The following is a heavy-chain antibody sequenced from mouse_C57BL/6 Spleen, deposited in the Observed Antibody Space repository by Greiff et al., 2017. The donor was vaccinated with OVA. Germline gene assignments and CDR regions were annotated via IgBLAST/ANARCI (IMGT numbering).Heavy chain of an antibody. CDR3: ARRTGPYFDY. V-gene: IGHV3-8*01. J-gene: IGHJ2*01. Sequence: DVQLQESGPGLAKPSQTLSLTCSVTGYSITNDYWNWIRKFPGNKLEYMGYISYSGSTYYNPSLKSRISITRDTSKNQYYLQLNSVTTEDTATYYCARRTGPYFDYWGQGTTLTVSS. D-gene: IGHD4-1*01. CDR1: GYSITNDY. CDR2: ISYSGST.